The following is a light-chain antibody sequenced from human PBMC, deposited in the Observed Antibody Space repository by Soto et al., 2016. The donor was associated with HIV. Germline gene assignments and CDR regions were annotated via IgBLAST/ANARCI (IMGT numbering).Light chain of an antibody. CDR2: GKD. CDR3: LSWDKDDNHNYV. J-gene: IGLJ1*01. Sequence: SSELTQDPAVSVALGQTVNISCQGDSLRTYYASWYQQKPGQAPVLVMYGKDKRPSDIPARFSGSSSGNPASLTITGAQAEDEADYYCLSWDKDDNHNYVFGTGTRVTV. V-gene: IGLV3-19*01. CDR1: SLRTYY.